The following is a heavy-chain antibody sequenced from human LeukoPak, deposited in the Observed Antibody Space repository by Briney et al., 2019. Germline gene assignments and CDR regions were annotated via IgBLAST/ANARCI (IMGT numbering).Heavy chain of an antibody. J-gene: IGHJ4*02. V-gene: IGHV4-59*11. CDR1: GASISSHY. D-gene: IGHD3-22*01. CDR3: ASVGSSAYFSYFDS. CDR2: MFYTGSA. Sequence: SETLSLTCRVSGASISSHYWSWIRQPPGKGLEWIGYMFYTGSAKYNPSLKSRVTISVDTSKKQFSLKVSSVTAADTAVYYCASVGSSAYFSYFDSWGQGALVTVSS.